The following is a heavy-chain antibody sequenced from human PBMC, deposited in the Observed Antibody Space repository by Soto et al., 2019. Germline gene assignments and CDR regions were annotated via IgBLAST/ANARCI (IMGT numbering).Heavy chain of an antibody. J-gene: IGHJ6*02. V-gene: IGHV5-51*01. CDR2: IYPGDSDT. CDR3: ARRIAAAGEGTYYYYYGMDV. Sequence: GESLKISCKGSGYSFTSYWIGWVRQMPGKGLEWMGIIYPGDSDTRYSPSFQGQVTISADKSISTAYLQWSSLKASDTAMYYCARRIAAAGEGTYYYYYGMDVWGQGTTVTVS. CDR1: GYSFTSYW. D-gene: IGHD6-13*01.